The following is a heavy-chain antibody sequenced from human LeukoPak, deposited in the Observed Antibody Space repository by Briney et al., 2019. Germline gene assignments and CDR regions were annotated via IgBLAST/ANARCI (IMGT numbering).Heavy chain of an antibody. V-gene: IGHV1-46*01. D-gene: IGHD3-9*01. CDR3: ARGGLRYFDWFDY. CDR2: INPTGGST. CDR1: GYTFSSYY. J-gene: IGHJ4*02. Sequence: ASVKVSCKASGYTFSSYYMHWVRQAPGQGLEWMGIINPTGGSTGYAQKFQGRVTMTRDTSTSTVYMEVSSLRSEDTAVYYCARGGLRYFDWFDYWGQGTLVTVSS.